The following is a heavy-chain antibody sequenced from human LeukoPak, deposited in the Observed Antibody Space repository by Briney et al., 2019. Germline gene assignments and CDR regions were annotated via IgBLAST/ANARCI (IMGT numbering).Heavy chain of an antibody. D-gene: IGHD6-6*01. V-gene: IGHV1-69*02. Sequence: SVKVSCKASGGTFSSYTISWVRQAPGQGLEWMGRIIPILGIANYAQKFQGRVTITADKSTSTAYMELSSLRSEDTAVYYYAISEYSSSPFDYWGQGTLVTVSS. J-gene: IGHJ4*02. CDR2: IIPILGIA. CDR3: AISEYSSSPFDY. CDR1: GGTFSSYT.